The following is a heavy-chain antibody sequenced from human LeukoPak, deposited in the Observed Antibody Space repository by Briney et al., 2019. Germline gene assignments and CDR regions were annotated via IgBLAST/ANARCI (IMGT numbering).Heavy chain of an antibody. Sequence: RPSETLSLTCAVSGGSLTGYYWSWIRQPPGKGLEWIGYIFYSGSTNYNPSLKSRVTISVDTSKNQFSLKLYSVTAADTAVYFCAGLGGCTTTSCYVHWFDPWGQGTLVTVSS. D-gene: IGHD2-2*01. CDR2: IFYSGST. CDR3: AGLGGCTTTSCYVHWFDP. CDR1: GGSLTGYY. J-gene: IGHJ5*02. V-gene: IGHV4-59*01.